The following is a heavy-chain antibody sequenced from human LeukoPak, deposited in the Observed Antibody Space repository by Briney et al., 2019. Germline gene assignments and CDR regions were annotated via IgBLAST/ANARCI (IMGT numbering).Heavy chain of an antibody. D-gene: IGHD4-17*01. CDR3: AATLTVTTGSAYFGMDV. Sequence: GASVKVSCKASGFTFGTSAVQWVRQARGQHLEWIGWIVVGSVNTNYAEKFQERVTITRDLSTSTAYMELSSLRSEDTAVYFCAATLTVTTGSAYFGMDVWGQGTTVTVSS. CDR2: IVVGSVNT. V-gene: IGHV1-58*01. J-gene: IGHJ6*02. CDR1: GFTFGTSA.